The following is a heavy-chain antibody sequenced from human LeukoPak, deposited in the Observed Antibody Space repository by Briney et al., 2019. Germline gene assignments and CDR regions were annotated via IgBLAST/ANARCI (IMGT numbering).Heavy chain of an antibody. V-gene: IGHV3-7*05. Sequence: GGSLRLSCAASGFXFSSYWISWVRQAPGKGLEWVANIKQDGSEKYYVDSVKGRFTISRDNAKNSLYLQMNSLRAEDTAVYYCARSFTILDAFDIWGQGTMVTVSS. J-gene: IGHJ3*02. CDR1: GFXFSSYW. D-gene: IGHD3-10*01. CDR2: IKQDGSEK. CDR3: ARSFTILDAFDI.